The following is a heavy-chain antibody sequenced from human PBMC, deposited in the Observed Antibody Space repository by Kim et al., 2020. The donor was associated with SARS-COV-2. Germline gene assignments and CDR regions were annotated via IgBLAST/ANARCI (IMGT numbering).Heavy chain of an antibody. D-gene: IGHD2-2*01. CDR3: ARPGGFNRGVVPAAHDAFDI. V-gene: IGHV4-34*01. Sequence: SETLSLTCAVYGGSFSGYYWSWIRQPPGKGLEWIGEINHSGSTNYNPSLKSRVTISVDTSKNQFSLKLSSVTAADTAVYYCARPGGFNRGVVPAAHDAFDIWGQGTMVTVSS. CDR2: INHSGST. J-gene: IGHJ3*02. CDR1: GGSFSGYY.